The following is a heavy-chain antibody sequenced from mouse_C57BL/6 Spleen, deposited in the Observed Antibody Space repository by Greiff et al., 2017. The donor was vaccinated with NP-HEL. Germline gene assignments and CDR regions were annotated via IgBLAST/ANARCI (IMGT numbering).Heavy chain of an antibody. D-gene: IGHD1-1*01. J-gene: IGHJ2*01. CDR2: IDPSDSYT. V-gene: IGHV1-69*01. CDR1: GYTFTSYW. Sequence: QVHVKQPGAELVMPGASVKLSCKASGYTFTSYWMHWVKQRPGQGLEWIGEIDPSDSYTNYNQKFKGKSTLTVDKSSSTAYMQLSSLTSEDSAVYYCARYHYGSSQYYFDCWGKGTTLTVSS. CDR3: ARYHYGSSQYYFDC.